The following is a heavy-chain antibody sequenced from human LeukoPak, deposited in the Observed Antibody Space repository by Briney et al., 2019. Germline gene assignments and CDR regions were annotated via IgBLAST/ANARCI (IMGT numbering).Heavy chain of an antibody. J-gene: IGHJ4*02. D-gene: IGHD5-18*01. CDR1: GLTLSHYW. CDR2: IKQDGSEP. Sequence: GGALRLSCAASGLTLSHYWMNWVRQAPGKGLTWVANIKQDGSEPYYVASVKGRFTISRDNAKNSLYLQMNSLRDEDTAVYYCARGGSGYSYGKIVSWGQGILVTVCS. CDR3: ARGGSGYSYGKIVS. V-gene: IGHV3-7*01.